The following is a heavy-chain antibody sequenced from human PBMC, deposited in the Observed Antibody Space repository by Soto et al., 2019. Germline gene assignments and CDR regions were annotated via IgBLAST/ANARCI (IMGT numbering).Heavy chain of an antibody. J-gene: IGHJ4*02. CDR2: MSYDGTTK. CDR1: GFIFSNYV. CDR3: AREVLWSRYFDY. V-gene: IGHV3-30-3*01. D-gene: IGHD3-10*01. Sequence: QVQLVESGGGVVQPWRSLRLSCTASGFIFSNYVMYWVRQAPGKGLEWVAIMSYDGTTKSYADSVKGRFTISRDNSQNTLYLQMNSLRPEDTGVYYCAREVLWSRYFDYWGQGSLVTVSS.